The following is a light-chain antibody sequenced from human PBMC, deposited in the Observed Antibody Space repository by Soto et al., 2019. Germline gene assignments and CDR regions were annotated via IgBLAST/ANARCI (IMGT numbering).Light chain of an antibody. CDR2: DNN. V-gene: IGLV1-51*01. J-gene: IGLJ1*01. CDR3: GTWDSSLSVHV. Sequence: VLTQPPSVSAAPGQKVTISCSGSSSNIGNNYVSWYQQVPGTAPKLLIYDNNKRPSGNPDRFSGSKSGTSATLGISGLQTGDEADYYCGTWDSSLSVHVFGTGTKVTVL. CDR1: SSNIGNNY.